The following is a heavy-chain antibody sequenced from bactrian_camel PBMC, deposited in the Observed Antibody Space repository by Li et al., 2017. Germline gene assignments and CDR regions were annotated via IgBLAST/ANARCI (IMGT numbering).Heavy chain of an antibody. J-gene: IGHJ4*01. Sequence: VESGGGLAQPGGSLRLSCTISGFTRSSYYMTWVRLAPGKGLEWVSSIYTGDGTSTSADAVKGRFTISRDNAKNTVYLLMNSHKSEDTALYYCATADRGGISSRYNYWGQGTQVTVS. CDR1: GFTRSSYY. V-gene: IGHV3-2*01. CDR3: ATADRGGISSRYNY. D-gene: IGHD7*01. CDR2: IYTGDGTS.